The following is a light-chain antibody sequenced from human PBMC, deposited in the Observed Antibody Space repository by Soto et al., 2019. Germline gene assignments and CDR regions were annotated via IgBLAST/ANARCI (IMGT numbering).Light chain of an antibody. V-gene: IGKV3-11*01. CDR3: QQRANWPIT. J-gene: IGKJ5*01. CDR1: QSVSSY. CDR2: DAS. Sequence: EIVLTQSPATLSLSPGERVTLSCRASQSVSSYLAWYQQKPGQGPRLLIYDASNRATGIPARFSGSGSGTDFTLTISSLEPEDFAVYYCQQRANWPITVGQGTRLEIK.